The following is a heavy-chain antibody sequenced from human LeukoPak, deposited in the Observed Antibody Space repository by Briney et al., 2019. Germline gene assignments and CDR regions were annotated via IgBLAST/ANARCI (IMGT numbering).Heavy chain of an antibody. V-gene: IGHV3-23*01. J-gene: IGHJ4*02. D-gene: IGHD6-19*01. CDR1: GFTFSSYA. Sequence: GGSLRLSCAASGFTFSSYAMSWVRQAPGKGLEWVSAISGSGGSTYYADSVKGRFTISRDNSKSTLYLQMNSLRAEDTAVYYCAKSSGGWYGTEFDYWGQGTLVTVS. CDR2: ISGSGGST. CDR3: AKSSGGWYGTEFDY.